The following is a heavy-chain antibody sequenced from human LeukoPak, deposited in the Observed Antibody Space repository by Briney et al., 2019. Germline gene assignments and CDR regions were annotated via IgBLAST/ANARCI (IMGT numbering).Heavy chain of an antibody. Sequence: PGGSLRLSCAASGFTFSSYGMHWVRQAPGKGLEWVAFIRYDGSNKYYADSVKGRFTISRDNSKNTLYLQMNSLRAKDTAVYYCAKDREAVASNGDYWGQGTLVTVSS. CDR1: GFTFSSYG. V-gene: IGHV3-30*02. CDR3: AKDREAVASNGDY. D-gene: IGHD6-19*01. CDR2: IRYDGSNK. J-gene: IGHJ4*02.